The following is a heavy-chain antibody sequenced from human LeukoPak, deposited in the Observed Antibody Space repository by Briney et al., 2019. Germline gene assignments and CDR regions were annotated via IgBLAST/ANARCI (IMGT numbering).Heavy chain of an antibody. CDR2: ISGSGSD. D-gene: IGHD3-22*01. CDR3: ARSIGYYYTMDV. J-gene: IGHJ6*02. Sequence: GGSLRLSCVACGFSFSDYYMSWIRQAPGRGLEWISYISGSGSDLLRRLCEGPIHHLRDNANNSLYLQMNSLRAEDTAVYYCARSIGYYYTMDVWGQGTTVTVSS. CDR1: GFSFSDYY. V-gene: IGHV3-11*01.